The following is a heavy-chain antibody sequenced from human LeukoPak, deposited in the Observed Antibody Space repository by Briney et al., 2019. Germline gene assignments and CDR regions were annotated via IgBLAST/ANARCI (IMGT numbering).Heavy chain of an antibody. V-gene: IGHV3-53*05. J-gene: IGHJ4*02. CDR3: ARSDLLTGSPLFY. CDR2: IYSDNT. D-gene: IGHD3-9*01. Sequence: GGSLRLSCTVSGFTVSSNSMSWVRQAPGKGLEWVSFIYSDNTHYSDSVKGRFTISRDNSKNTLYLQMNSLRSEDTALYYCARSDLLTGSPLFYWGQGTLVSVSS. CDR1: GFTVSSNS.